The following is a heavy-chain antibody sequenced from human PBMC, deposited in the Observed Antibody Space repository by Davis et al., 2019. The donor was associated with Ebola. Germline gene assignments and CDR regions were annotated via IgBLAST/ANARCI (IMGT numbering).Heavy chain of an antibody. CDR2: IYSGGST. CDR3: ARDPRWYHDTVGYYAFDI. Sequence: PGGSLRLSCAISGFPVSSNYMSWVRQAPGKGLECVSVIYSGGSTYYADSVKGRFTISRDNSKNTLYLQMNSLRDEDTALYYCARDPRWYHDTVGYYAFDIWGQGTMVTVSS. V-gene: IGHV3-66*01. J-gene: IGHJ3*02. CDR1: GFPVSSNY. D-gene: IGHD3-22*01.